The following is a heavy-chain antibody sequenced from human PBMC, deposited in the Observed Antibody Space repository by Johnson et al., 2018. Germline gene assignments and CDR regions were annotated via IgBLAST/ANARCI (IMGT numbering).Heavy chain of an antibody. V-gene: IGHV3-33*01. Sequence: VQLVESGGGVVQPGRSLRLSCAASGFTFSSYGMHWVRQAPGNGLEWVAVIWYDGSNKYYADSVKGRFTISRDNSKNTLYLQMNSLRAEDTAVYYCAGDAIAAAGTGLPYYYYCKDVWGQGTTVTVSS. CDR1: GFTFSSYG. J-gene: IGHJ6*02. CDR3: AGDAIAAAGTGLPYYYYCKDV. D-gene: IGHD6-13*01. CDR2: IWYDGSNK.